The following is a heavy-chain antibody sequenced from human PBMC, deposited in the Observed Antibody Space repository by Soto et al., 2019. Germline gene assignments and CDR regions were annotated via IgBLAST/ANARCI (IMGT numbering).Heavy chain of an antibody. J-gene: IGHJ4*02. CDR3: ARIVYGGNSESFDF. CDR2: FDPEDGDT. CDR1: GYNLSELS. Sequence: GASVKVSCKVSGYNLSELSIHWVRQAPGKGLEWMGGFDPEDGDTYFAQKLQGRVTMTTDTSTSTAYMELRSLRSDDTAVYYCARIVYGGNSESFDFWGQGTLVTVSS. V-gene: IGHV1-24*01. D-gene: IGHD4-17*01.